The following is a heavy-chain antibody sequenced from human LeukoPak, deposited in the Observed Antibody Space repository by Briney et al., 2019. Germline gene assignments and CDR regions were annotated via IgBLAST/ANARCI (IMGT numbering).Heavy chain of an antibody. CDR3: ARDIQLST. CDR1: GFTFSGSA. Sequence: GESLRLSCAASGFTFSGSAMSWVRQAPGKGLEWVSLISFSGGNTYYADSVKGRFTISRDNSKDTLYLQMNSLRAEDTAIYYCARDIQLSTWGLGTMVTVSS. D-gene: IGHD5-24*01. J-gene: IGHJ3*01. V-gene: IGHV3-23*01. CDR2: ISFSGGNT.